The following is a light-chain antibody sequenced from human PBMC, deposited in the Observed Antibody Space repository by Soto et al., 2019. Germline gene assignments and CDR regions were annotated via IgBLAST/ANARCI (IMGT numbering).Light chain of an antibody. CDR3: QQYNNWPLT. CDR1: QSISNW. Sequence: DIQMTHSPSSLSASVGDRVTITCRASQSISNWLAWYQQKPGKAPKILIYKTSSLESGVPSRFSGSGSGTEFTLTISSLQSEDFAVYYCQQYNNWPLTFGGGTKVDI. V-gene: IGKV1-5*03. CDR2: KTS. J-gene: IGKJ4*01.